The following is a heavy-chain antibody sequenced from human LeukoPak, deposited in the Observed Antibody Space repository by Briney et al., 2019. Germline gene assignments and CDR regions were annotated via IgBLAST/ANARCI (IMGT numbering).Heavy chain of an antibody. CDR3: AKIKYYYDSSGYPDDY. J-gene: IGHJ4*02. CDR2: ISWNSGSI. V-gene: IGHV3-9*01. CDR1: GFTFDDYA. D-gene: IGHD3-22*01. Sequence: PGGSLRLSCAASGFTFDDYAMHWVRQAPGKGLEWVSGISWNSGSIGYADSVKGRFTISRDNSKNTLYLQMNSLRAEDTAVYYCAKIKYYYDSSGYPDDYWGQGTLVTVSS.